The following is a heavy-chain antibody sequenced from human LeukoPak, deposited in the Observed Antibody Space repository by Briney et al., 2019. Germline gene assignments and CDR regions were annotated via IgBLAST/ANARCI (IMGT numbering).Heavy chain of an antibody. CDR2: INPSGGST. V-gene: IGHV1-46*01. Sequence: ASVKVSCKASGYTFTSYYMHWVRQAPGQGLEWMGIINPSGGSTSYAQKFQGRVTMTRDTSTSTAYMELRSLRSDDTAVYYCARDVGNYDILTGYIAPNDYWGQGTLVTVSS. CDR3: ARDVGNYDILTGYIAPNDY. J-gene: IGHJ4*02. CDR1: GYTFTSYY. D-gene: IGHD3-9*01.